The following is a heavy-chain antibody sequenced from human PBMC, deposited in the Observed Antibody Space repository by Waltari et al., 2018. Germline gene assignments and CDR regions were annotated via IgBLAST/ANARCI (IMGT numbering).Heavy chain of an antibody. CDR2: IYYSGST. J-gene: IGHJ4*02. CDR3: ARPRVNSSGHPVDY. Sequence: QLQLQESGPGLVKPSETLSLTCTVSGGSISSSSYYWGWIRQPPGKGLEWIGSIYYSGSTYYTPSLKSRVTISVDTSKNQFSLKLSSVTAADTAVYYCARPRVNSSGHPVDYWGQGTLVIVSS. V-gene: IGHV4-39*01. CDR1: GGSISSSSYY. D-gene: IGHD3-22*01.